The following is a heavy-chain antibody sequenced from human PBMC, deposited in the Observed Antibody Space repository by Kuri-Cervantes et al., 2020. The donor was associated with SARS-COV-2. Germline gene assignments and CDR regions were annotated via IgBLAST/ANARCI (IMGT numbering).Heavy chain of an antibody. CDR2: IYYSGST. CDR3: ARHSVATISDAFDI. V-gene: IGHV4-39*01. Sequence: ESLKISCTVSGGSISSSSYYWGWIRQPPGKGLEWIGSIYYSGSTYYNPSLKSRVTISVDTSKNQFSLKLSSVTAADTAVYYCARHSVATISDAFDIWGQGTMVTVSS. D-gene: IGHD5-12*01. CDR1: GGSISSSSYY. J-gene: IGHJ3*02.